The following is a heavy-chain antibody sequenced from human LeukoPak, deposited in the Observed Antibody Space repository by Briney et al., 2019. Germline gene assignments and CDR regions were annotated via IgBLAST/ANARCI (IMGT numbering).Heavy chain of an antibody. CDR1: GYTFTGYY. CDR2: INPNSGGT. J-gene: IGHJ3*02. D-gene: IGHD5-12*01. V-gene: IGHV1-2*02. CDR3: ARDRRGYSGYDYRKDAFDI. Sequence: ASVKVSCKASGYTFTGYYMHWVRQAPGQGLEWMGWINPNSGGTNYAQKFQGRVTMTGDTSISTAYMGLSRLRSGDTAVYYCARDRRGYSGYDYRKDAFDIWGQGTMVTVSS.